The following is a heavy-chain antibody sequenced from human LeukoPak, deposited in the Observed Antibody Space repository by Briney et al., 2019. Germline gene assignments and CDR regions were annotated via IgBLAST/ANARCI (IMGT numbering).Heavy chain of an antibody. J-gene: IGHJ6*02. CDR2: ISAYSGDR. CDR1: GYTFISYG. CDR3: ASAKKQLVRFNYGTDV. D-gene: IGHD6-13*01. V-gene: IGHV1-18*01. Sequence: ASVKVSRKAAGYTFISYGSSWVRQAPGQGLEWMGWISAYSGDRNYAQKLQGRVPMTTDTSTSQAYMELRSLRSDDPAVYYCASAKKQLVRFNYGTDVWGEGTTVTVPS.